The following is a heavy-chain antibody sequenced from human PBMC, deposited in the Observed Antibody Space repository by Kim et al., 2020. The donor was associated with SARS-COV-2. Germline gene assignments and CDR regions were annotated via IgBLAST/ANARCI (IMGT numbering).Heavy chain of an antibody. CDR2: ISSNGGST. D-gene: IGHD3-22*01. J-gene: IGHJ4*02. V-gene: IGHV3-64D*09. Sequence: GGSLRLSCSASGFTFSSYAMHWVRQAPGKGLEYVSAISSNGGSTYYADSVKGRFTISRDNSKNTLYLQMSSLRAEDTAVYYCVKGKNYYDSSGYFLPLDYWGQGTLVTVSS. CDR1: GFTFSSYA. CDR3: VKGKNYYDSSGYFLPLDY.